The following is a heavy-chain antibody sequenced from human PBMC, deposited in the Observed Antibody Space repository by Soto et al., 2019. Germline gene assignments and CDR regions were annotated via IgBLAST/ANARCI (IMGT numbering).Heavy chain of an antibody. CDR3: GSRTWLVGVVDGGGLDV. Sequence: QVQLVQSGAELKKPGSSVRVSCQASGGTFSSYSVNWVRQAPGQGLEWMGGIIPIFPTADHAQRFQGRVTIPATKSTRTAAMELCSLGSDAKAVFSFGSRTWLVGVVDGGGLDVWGQGTTVTVSS. D-gene: IGHD3-3*01. CDR2: IIPIFPTA. V-gene: IGHV1-69*14. CDR1: GGTFSSYS. J-gene: IGHJ6*02.